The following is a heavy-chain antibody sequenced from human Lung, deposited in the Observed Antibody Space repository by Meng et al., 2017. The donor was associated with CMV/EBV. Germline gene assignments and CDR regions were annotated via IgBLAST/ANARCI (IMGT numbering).Heavy chain of an antibody. D-gene: IGHD6-6*01. Sequence: TLSLXCTVSGGSISSGDYYWSWIRQPPGKGLEWIGYIYYSGSTYYNPSLKSRVTISVDTSKNQFSLKLSSVTAADTAVYYCAKGGIAARPGFLYYYYYGMDVWDQGXTVTVSS. J-gene: IGHJ6*02. CDR1: GGSISSGDYY. V-gene: IGHV4-30-4*08. CDR3: AKGGIAARPGFLYYYYYGMDV. CDR2: IYYSGST.